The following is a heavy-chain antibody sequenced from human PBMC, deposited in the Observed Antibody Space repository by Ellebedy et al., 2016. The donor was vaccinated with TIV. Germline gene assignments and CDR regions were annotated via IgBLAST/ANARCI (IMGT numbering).Heavy chain of an antibody. CDR3: ARAYVRLSAFDI. D-gene: IGHD3-16*01. CDR1: GYSFTKYW. Sequence: GESLKISXEGSGYSFTKYWIGWVRQMPGKGLEWMGSIYPSDSDTRYSPSFQGQVTISADKSISTAYLQWSSLKASDTAMYYCARAYVRLSAFDIWGQGTLVTVSS. V-gene: IGHV5-51*01. CDR2: IYPSDSDT. J-gene: IGHJ4*02.